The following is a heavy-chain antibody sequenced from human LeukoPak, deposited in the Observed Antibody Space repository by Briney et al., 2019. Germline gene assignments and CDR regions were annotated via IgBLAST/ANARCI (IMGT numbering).Heavy chain of an antibody. D-gene: IGHD3-10*01. V-gene: IGHV5-51*01. CDR3: ARREGDYYGSGSYYEP. CDR1: GYSFTSYW. J-gene: IGHJ5*02. Sequence: HGKSLKISCKGSGYSFTSYWIGWVRQMPGKGLEWMGIIYPGDSDTRYSPSFQGQVTISADKSISTAYLQWSSLKASDTAMYYCARREGDYYGSGSYYEPWGQGTLVTVSS. CDR2: IYPGDSDT.